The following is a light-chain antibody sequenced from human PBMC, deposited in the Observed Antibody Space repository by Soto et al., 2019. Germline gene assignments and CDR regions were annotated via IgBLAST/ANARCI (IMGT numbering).Light chain of an antibody. V-gene: IGLV2-11*01. J-gene: IGLJ1*01. CDR2: DVS. CDR3: CSYAGSYTYV. CDR1: SSDVGSYGY. Sequence: QSALIQPPSVSGSPGQSVTISCTGTSSDVGSYGYVSWYQQHPGTVPKSMIYDVSKRPSGVPDRFSGSKSGNTASLTISGLQAEDEADYYCCSYAGSYTYVFGTGTKLTVL.